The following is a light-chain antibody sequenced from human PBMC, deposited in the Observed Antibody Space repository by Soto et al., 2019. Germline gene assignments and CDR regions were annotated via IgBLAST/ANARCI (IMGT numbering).Light chain of an antibody. CDR1: QSLLHSNGYTF. CDR3: MQALQTPRT. Sequence: DIVMTQSPLSLPVTPGEPASISCRSSQSLLHSNGYTFLDWYLQKPGQSPQLLIYMGSNRASGVPDRFSASGSGTDFTLKISRVEAEDVGVYYCMQALQTPRTFGQGTKVELK. V-gene: IGKV2-28*01. J-gene: IGKJ1*01. CDR2: MGS.